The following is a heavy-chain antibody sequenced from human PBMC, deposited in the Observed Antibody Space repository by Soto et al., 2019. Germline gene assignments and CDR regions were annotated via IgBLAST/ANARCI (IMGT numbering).Heavy chain of an antibody. V-gene: IGHV3-15*07. D-gene: IGHD6-19*01. CDR2: IKSKLDGETI. CDR3: TPLALKYNSDWYEFSD. J-gene: IGHJ4*02. CDR1: GCTLSNVW. Sequence: EGQLVESGGGLVKPGGSLRLSCAASGCTLSNVWMNWVRQAPGKGLEWVGRIKSKLDGETIDYAAPVKGRFTISRDDSKNMLYLQMNSLKTEDTGVYYCTPLALKYNSDWYEFSDWGQGTLVTVSS.